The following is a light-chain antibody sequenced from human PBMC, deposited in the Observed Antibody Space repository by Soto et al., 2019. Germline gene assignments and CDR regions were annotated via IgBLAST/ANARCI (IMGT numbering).Light chain of an antibody. V-gene: IGKV3-20*01. CDR1: QSVSSSY. Sequence: EIVLTQSPGTLSLSPGERAPLSCRASQSVSSSYLAWSQQNPGQAPRLLIYDASSRATGIPDRFSGGGSGTDFTLTISRLEPEDFAVYYCQQFSSYPLTFGGGTKVDIK. CDR3: QQFSSYPLT. J-gene: IGKJ4*01. CDR2: DAS.